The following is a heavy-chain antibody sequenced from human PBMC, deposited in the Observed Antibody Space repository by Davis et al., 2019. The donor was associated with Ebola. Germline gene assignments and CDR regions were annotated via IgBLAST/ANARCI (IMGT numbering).Heavy chain of an antibody. CDR1: GDSISSSSHY. Sequence: PSETLSLTCTVSGDSISSSSHYWGWIRQPPGKGLEWIGYIYYSGSTNYNPSLKSRVTISVDTSKNQFSLKLSSVTAADTAVYYCARVGDYDFWSGGFDPWGQGTLVTVSS. D-gene: IGHD3-3*01. CDR2: IYYSGST. V-gene: IGHV4-61*05. CDR3: ARVGDYDFWSGGFDP. J-gene: IGHJ5*02.